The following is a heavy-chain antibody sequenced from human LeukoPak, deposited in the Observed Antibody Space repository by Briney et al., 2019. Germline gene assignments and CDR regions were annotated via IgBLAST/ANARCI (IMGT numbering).Heavy chain of an antibody. CDR2: IYYSGST. CDR3: ARQIMVRGVIMFDY. D-gene: IGHD3-10*01. J-gene: IGHJ4*02. V-gene: IGHV4-34*01. Sequence: KASETLSLTCAVYGGSFSGYYWSWIRQPPGKGLEWIGSIYYSGSTYYNPSLKSRVTISVDTSKNQFSLKLSSVTAADTAVYYCARQIMVRGVIMFDYWGQGTLVTVSS. CDR1: GGSFSGYY.